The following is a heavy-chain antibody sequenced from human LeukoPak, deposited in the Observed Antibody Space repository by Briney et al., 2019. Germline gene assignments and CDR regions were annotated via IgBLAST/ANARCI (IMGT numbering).Heavy chain of an antibody. CDR2: IYYSGST. J-gene: IGHJ6*02. Sequence: PSQTLSLTCTVSGGSISSGGYYWSWIRQHPGKGLEWIGYIYYSGSTYCNPSLKSRVTISVDTSKNQFSLKLSSVTAADTAVYFCASAYCSGGRCHLGDYYAMDVWGQGTTVTVSS. V-gene: IGHV4-31*03. D-gene: IGHD2-15*01. CDR3: ASAYCSGGRCHLGDYYAMDV. CDR1: GGSISSGGYY.